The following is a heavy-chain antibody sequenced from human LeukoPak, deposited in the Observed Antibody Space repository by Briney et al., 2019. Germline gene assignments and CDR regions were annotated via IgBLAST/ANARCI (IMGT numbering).Heavy chain of an antibody. CDR3: ARTNPVYGDYDY. CDR2: IYPDGRT. CDR1: GFTVTDNY. V-gene: IGHV3-53*01. D-gene: IGHD4-17*01. Sequence: GGSLRLSCAVSGFTVTDNYMSWVRQAPGKGLQWVSVIYPDGRTYYADSVKGRLTISRDISRNTLLLQMNSLRPDDTAVHYCARTNPVYGDYDYWGQGTLVTVSS. J-gene: IGHJ4*02.